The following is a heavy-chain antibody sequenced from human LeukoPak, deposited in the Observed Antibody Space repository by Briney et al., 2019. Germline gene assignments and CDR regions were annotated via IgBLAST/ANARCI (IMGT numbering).Heavy chain of an antibody. CDR1: GYTFTSYY. D-gene: IGHD3-3*01. Sequence: ASVKVSCKASGYTFTSYYMHWVRQAPGQGLEWMGIINPSGGSTSYAQKFQGRVTMTRDTSTSTVYMELSSLRSEDTAVYYCARDSDRLRFLEWLLGYFDYRGQGTLVTVSS. CDR3: ARDSDRLRFLEWLLGYFDY. V-gene: IGHV1-46*01. CDR2: INPSGGST. J-gene: IGHJ4*02.